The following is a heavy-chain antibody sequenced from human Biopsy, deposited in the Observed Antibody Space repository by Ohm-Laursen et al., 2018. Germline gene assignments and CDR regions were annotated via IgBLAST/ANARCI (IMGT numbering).Heavy chain of an antibody. J-gene: IGHJ2*01. Sequence: GTLSLTCTVSGDTISTYYWNWIRQTPGKGLEWIGYIHYTGHIRINPSLNSRSTLSVDTSKNQFSLKLSPLTAADTAIYYCARNRVDVVKVTTIGWNFDLWGRGTLVTVS. V-gene: IGHV4-59*08. D-gene: IGHD5-12*01. CDR2: IHYTGHI. CDR1: GDTISTYY. CDR3: ARNRVDVVKVTTIGWNFDL.